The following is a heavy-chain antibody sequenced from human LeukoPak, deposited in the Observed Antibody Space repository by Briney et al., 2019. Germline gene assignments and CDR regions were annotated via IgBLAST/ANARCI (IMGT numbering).Heavy chain of an antibody. CDR2: INSDGSST. J-gene: IGHJ3*02. V-gene: IGHV3-74*03. CDR3: ARGTSGNDAFDI. D-gene: IGHD6-25*01. Sequence: PGGSLRLSCAASGFTFSSYWMHWVRQVPGKGLVWVSRINSDGSSTKYVDSVKGRFTISRDNAKNTLYLQMNSLRVEDTAVYYCARGTSGNDAFDIWGQGTMVTVSS. CDR1: GFTFSSYW.